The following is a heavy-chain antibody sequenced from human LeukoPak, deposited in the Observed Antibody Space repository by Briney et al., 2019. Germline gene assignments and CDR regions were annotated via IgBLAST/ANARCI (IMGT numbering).Heavy chain of an antibody. CDR2: IYYSGST. Sequence: SQTLSLTCTVSGGSISSGGYYWSWIRQHPGKGLEWIGYIYYSGSTYYNPSLKSRVTISVDTSKNQFSLKLSSVTAADTAVYYCARDHRAKGVANWLDPWGQGTLVTVSS. CDR3: ARDHRAKGVANWLDP. D-gene: IGHD1-14*01. CDR1: GGSISSGGYY. J-gene: IGHJ5*02. V-gene: IGHV4-31*03.